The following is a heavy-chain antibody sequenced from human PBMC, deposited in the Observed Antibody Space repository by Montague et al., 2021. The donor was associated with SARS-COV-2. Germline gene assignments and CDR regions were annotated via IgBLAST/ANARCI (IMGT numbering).Heavy chain of an antibody. V-gene: IGHV3-49*03. D-gene: IGHD6-13*01. Sequence: SLRLSCAGSGSTFGDYAISWIRQTPGKGLEWVGFIRSKAYGGTTQYAASAEGKFTISRDDSKSIAYLQINSLKSDDTALYYAAAGLFYFDYWGQGALVTVSS. CDR1: GSTFGDYA. CDR2: IRSKAYGGTT. CDR3: AAGLFYFDY. J-gene: IGHJ4*02.